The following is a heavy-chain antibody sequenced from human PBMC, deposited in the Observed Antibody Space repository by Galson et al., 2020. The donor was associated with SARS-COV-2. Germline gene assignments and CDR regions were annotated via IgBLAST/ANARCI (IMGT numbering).Heavy chain of an antibody. D-gene: IGHD3-3*01. J-gene: IGHJ4*02. Sequence: SETLSLTCTVSGDSIVTFYWSWIRQPPGKGLEWIGYIYNSGNTNYNPSLKSRVTISVDTSKNEFSLTLRSVTAADTAVYFCARRFGNIPNNFAYWGQGILVTVSS. CDR1: GDSIVTFY. CDR3: ARRFGNIPNNFAY. V-gene: IGHV4-59*08. CDR2: IYNSGNT.